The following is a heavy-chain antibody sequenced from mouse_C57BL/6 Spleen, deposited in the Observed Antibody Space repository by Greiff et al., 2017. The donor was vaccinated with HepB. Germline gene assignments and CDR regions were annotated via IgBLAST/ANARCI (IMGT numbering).Heavy chain of an antibody. V-gene: IGHV1-81*01. Sequence: VKLMESGAELARPGASVKLSCKASGYTFTSYGISWVKQRTGQGLEWIGEIYPRSGNTYYNEKFKGKATLTADKSSSTAYMELRSLTSEDSAVYFCARYDTDGGWFAYWGQGTLVTVSA. CDR2: IYPRSGNT. CDR3: ARYDTDGGWFAY. D-gene: IGHD2-3*01. J-gene: IGHJ3*01. CDR1: GYTFTSYG.